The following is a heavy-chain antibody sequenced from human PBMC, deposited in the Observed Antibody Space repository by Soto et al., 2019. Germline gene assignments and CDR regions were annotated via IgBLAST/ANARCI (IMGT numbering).Heavy chain of an antibody. CDR2: SSYNGGT. CDR3: ARHRIEVVWRGFDF. V-gene: IGHV4-39*01. J-gene: IGHJ4*02. CDR1: TDSSSFTNSY. D-gene: IGHD3-10*01. Sequence: QLQLQESGPGLVKPSETLSLTCTVSTDSSSFTNSYWGWIRQPPGKGLQWIGSSSYNGGTFYNPSHKGQVVISFDTSKKQSALQVTSVTAAETAVYFCARHRIEVVWRGFDFWGQGSPGTVSS.